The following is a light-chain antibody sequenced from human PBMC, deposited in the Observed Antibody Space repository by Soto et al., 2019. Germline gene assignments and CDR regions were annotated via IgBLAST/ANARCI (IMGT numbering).Light chain of an antibody. Sequence: ILMTQSPSSLSAFVGDRVTITCRASQDIGNFLAWYQQKPGKVPKLLIYAASTLQSGFPSRFSGSGSGTDFTLTISSLQPEDVATYYCQKCKVAPFSFGGGTKVEIK. CDR3: QKCKVAPFS. CDR1: QDIGNF. J-gene: IGKJ4*01. CDR2: AAS. V-gene: IGKV1-27*01.